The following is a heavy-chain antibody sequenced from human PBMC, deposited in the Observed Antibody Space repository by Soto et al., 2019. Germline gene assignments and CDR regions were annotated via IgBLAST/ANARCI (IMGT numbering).Heavy chain of an antibody. J-gene: IGHJ4*02. CDR1: GFTFGSYA. CDR3: AKDVHFYCSTTSCFPPGVGRPVENEESH. CDR2: ISGRGSDI. V-gene: IGHV3-23*01. D-gene: IGHD2-2*01. Sequence: GGSLRLSCAASGFTFGSYAMSWVRQAPGKGLEWISSISGRGSDIYYADSVKGRFTISRDNSKNTLYLHMNSLRAEDTAVYFCAKDVHFYCSTTSCFPPGVGRPVENEESHWAQGTQVTVSS.